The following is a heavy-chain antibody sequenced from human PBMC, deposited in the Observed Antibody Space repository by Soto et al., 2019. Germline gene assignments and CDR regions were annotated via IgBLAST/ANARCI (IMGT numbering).Heavy chain of an antibody. V-gene: IGHV4-4*02. D-gene: IGHD3-16*01. CDR3: ARDYDGFDY. Sequence: SETLSLTCDVSSVSITSSNWWTWVRQPPGKGLEWLGKISHSGTVNYNATLRSRVTISVDKPKNQLSLKLMSVTAADTAVYYCARDYDGFDYWGHGTLVTVSS. CDR1: SVSITSSNW. J-gene: IGHJ5*01. CDR2: ISHSGTV.